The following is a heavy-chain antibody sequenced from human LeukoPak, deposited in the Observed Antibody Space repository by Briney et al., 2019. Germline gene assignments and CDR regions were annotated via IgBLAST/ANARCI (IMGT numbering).Heavy chain of an antibody. D-gene: IGHD4-17*01. V-gene: IGHV1-46*01. J-gene: IGHJ4*02. Sequence: ASVKVSCKASGYTFTSYYMHWVRQAPGQGLEWMGIINPSGGSTSYAQKFQGRVTMTRDTSTSTVYMELSSLRSEDTAVYYCAREGHDYGDYRPYFDCWGQGTLVTVSS. CDR2: INPSGGST. CDR1: GYTFTSYY. CDR3: AREGHDYGDYRPYFDC.